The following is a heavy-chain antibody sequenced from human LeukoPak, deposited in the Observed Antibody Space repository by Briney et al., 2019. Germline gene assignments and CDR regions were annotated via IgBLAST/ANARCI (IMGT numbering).Heavy chain of an antibody. CDR1: GFTFSSYS. D-gene: IGHD3-3*01. Sequence: PGGSLRLSCAASGFTFSSYSMNWVRQAPGKGLEWVSSISSSSSYIYYADSVKGRFTISRDNAKNSLYLQMNSLRAEDTAVYYCARVALEWFPHGYYMDVWGKGTTVTVSS. V-gene: IGHV3-21*01. J-gene: IGHJ6*03. CDR2: ISSSSSYI. CDR3: ARVALEWFPHGYYMDV.